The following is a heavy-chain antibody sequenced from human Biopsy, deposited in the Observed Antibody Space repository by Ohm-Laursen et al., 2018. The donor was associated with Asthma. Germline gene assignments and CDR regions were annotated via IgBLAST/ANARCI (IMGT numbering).Heavy chain of an antibody. D-gene: IGHD7-27*01. Sequence: SLRLSCAASGFTFSGYTMNWVRQAPGKGLEWVSSITISSSYIFYADSVKGRFTISRDNPRNSLYLQMNSLRAEDTAVYYCARDAPTGGYIDYWGLGTLVTVSS. V-gene: IGHV3-21*01. CDR2: ITISSSYI. CDR1: GFTFSGYT. J-gene: IGHJ4*02. CDR3: ARDAPTGGYIDY.